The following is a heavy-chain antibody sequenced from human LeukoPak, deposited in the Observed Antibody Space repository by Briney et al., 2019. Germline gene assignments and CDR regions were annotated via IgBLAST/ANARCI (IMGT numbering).Heavy chain of an antibody. J-gene: IGHJ3*02. CDR2: MYYSGTT. D-gene: IGHD2-8*01. CDR3: VRDLEDCTSGLCYRTLDM. CDR1: GGAISTHQ. V-gene: IGHV4-59*11. Sequence: SETLSLTCSVSGGAISTHQWNWIRQSPGKGLEWIGYMYYSGTTNQNPSLKSRVTISVDRSKNQFSLRLNSVTAADTANYYCVRDLEDCTSGLCYRTLDMWGQGTPVIVSA.